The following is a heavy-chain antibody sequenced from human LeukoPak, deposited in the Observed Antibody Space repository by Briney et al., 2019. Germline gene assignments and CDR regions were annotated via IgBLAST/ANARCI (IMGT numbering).Heavy chain of an antibody. J-gene: IGHJ4*02. D-gene: IGHD5-24*01. CDR2: IDGPSDSI. CDR1: GFIFSKYA. V-gene: IGHV3-21*04. CDR3: AKEGRSLQTY. Sequence: PGGSLRLSCAASGFIFSKYAMEWVRQAPGKGLEWVSSIDGPSDSIYYVDSVKGRFTISRDNAKNSLYLQMNSLRVEDTAVYYCAKEGRSLQTYWGQGTLVTVSS.